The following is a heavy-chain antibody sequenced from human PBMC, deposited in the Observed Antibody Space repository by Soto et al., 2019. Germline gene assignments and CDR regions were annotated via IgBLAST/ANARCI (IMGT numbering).Heavy chain of an antibody. D-gene: IGHD3-9*01. J-gene: IGHJ3*01. CDR2: INPNNGVT. V-gene: IGHV1-2*02. CDR3: AKDSYYDILTGYSRNGFDF. Sequence: ASVKVSCKASGYTFTGYYIHWVRQAPGQGLEWMGWINPNNGVTNYAQKFQGRVTMTRDTSITTAYLDLSRLRPDDTAVYYCAKDSYYDILTGYSRNGFDFWGQGTKVTVSS. CDR1: GYTFTGYY.